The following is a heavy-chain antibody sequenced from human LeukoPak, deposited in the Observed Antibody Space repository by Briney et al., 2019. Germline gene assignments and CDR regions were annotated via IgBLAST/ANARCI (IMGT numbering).Heavy chain of an antibody. Sequence: GSLRLSCAASGFTFSTYWMSWVRQAPGKGLKWVANIKQDGSEKYFVDSVKGRFTISRDNAKNSLYLQMNSLRAEDTAVYYCARYDYVWGKTFDIWGQGTMVTVSS. CDR2: IKQDGSEK. CDR1: GFTFSTYW. J-gene: IGHJ3*02. D-gene: IGHD3-16*01. CDR3: ARYDYVWGKTFDI. V-gene: IGHV3-7*01.